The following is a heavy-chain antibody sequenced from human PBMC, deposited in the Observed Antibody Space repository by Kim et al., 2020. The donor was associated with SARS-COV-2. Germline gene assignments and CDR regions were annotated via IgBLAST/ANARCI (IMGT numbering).Heavy chain of an antibody. J-gene: IGHJ3*01. D-gene: IGHD3-22*01. CDR1: GITISSNY. Sequence: GGSLRLSCAASGITISSNYMSWVRQAPGKGLEWVSILYRGGDTYYADSVKGRFTVSRDNSQNTLYLQMRRLRADDTAVYYCAKDLSAVYYHDSRDAFDV. V-gene: IGHV3-66*01. CDR2: LYRGGDT. CDR3: AKDLSAVYYHDSRDAFDV.